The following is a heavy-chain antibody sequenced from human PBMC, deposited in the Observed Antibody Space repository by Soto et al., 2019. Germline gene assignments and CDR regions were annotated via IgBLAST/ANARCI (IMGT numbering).Heavy chain of an antibody. J-gene: IGHJ4*02. CDR3: ARVGLAAAGAPDY. Sequence: SESLSLTCAVSGGCFSGYYWSWIRQPPGKGLEWIGEINHSGSTNYNPSLKSRVTISVDTSKNQFSLKLSSVTAADTAVYYCARVGLAAAGAPDYWGQGTLVTVSS. CDR2: INHSGST. D-gene: IGHD6-13*01. CDR1: GGCFSGYY. V-gene: IGHV4-34*01.